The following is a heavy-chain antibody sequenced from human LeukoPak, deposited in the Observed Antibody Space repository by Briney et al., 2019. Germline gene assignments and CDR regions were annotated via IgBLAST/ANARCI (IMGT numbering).Heavy chain of an antibody. CDR2: ISGSGGST. J-gene: IGHJ4*02. CDR3: AKDPEGIAVAGAYYFDY. V-gene: IGHV3-23*01. D-gene: IGHD6-19*01. Sequence: SGYRSALGGGLEKVSAISGSGGSTYYADSVKGRFTISRDNSKNTLYLQMNSLRAEDTAVYYCAKDPEGIAVAGAYYFDYWGQGALGTVSP.